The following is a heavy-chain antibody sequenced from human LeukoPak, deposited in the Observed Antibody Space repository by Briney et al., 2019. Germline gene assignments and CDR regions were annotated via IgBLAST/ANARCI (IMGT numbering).Heavy chain of an antibody. V-gene: IGHV3-48*03. D-gene: IGHD2-15*01. Sequence: GGSLRLSCAASGFTFSSYEMNWVRQAPGKGLEWVSYISSSGSTIYYADSVKGRFTISRDNAKNSLYLQMNSLRAEDTAVYYCARVGCSGGSCDSYDYYYGMDVWGQGTTVTVSS. CDR1: GFTFSSYE. CDR2: ISSSGSTI. J-gene: IGHJ6*02. CDR3: ARVGCSGGSCDSYDYYYGMDV.